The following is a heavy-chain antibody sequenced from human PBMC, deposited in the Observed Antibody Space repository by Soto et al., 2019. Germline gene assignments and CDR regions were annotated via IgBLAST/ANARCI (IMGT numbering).Heavy chain of an antibody. D-gene: IGHD3-10*01. CDR2: ISYDGSNQ. CDR3: AKDIAMVRGFIIAMDV. CDR1: GFTFSNYG. J-gene: IGHJ6*02. Sequence: GGSLRLSCAASGFTFSNYGMHWVSQAPGKGLEWVAFISYDGSNQYYADSVKGRFTISRDNSKNTLYLQMNSLRAEDSAVCYCAKDIAMVRGFIIAMDVWGQGTTVTVSS. V-gene: IGHV3-30*18.